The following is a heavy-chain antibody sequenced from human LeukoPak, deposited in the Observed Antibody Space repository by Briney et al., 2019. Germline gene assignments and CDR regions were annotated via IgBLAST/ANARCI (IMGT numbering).Heavy chain of an antibody. Sequence: PGGSLRLSFAASGFIVSNYYMSWVRQAPGKGLEWVSVLYRGGHTYYADSVKGRFTISRDNSKNTLYLQMNSLTADDTAVYYCARADYDRSGYGYWGQGTLVTVSS. V-gene: IGHV3-53*01. CDR2: LYRGGHT. J-gene: IGHJ4*02. CDR3: ARADYDRSGYGY. CDR1: GFIVSNYY. D-gene: IGHD3-22*01.